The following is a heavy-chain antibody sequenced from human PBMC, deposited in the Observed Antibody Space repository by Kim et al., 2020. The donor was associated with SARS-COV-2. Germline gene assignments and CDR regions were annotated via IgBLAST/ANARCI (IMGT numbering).Heavy chain of an antibody. Sequence: GGSLRLSCAASGFTFSSYAMHWVRQAPGKGLEWVAVISYDGSNKYYVDSVKGRFTISRDNSKNTLYLQMNSLRAEDTAVYYCARDSPTMVQVYYYYGMDVWGQGTTVTVSS. CDR3: ARDSPTMVQVYYYYGMDV. CDR2: ISYDGSNK. D-gene: IGHD3-10*01. J-gene: IGHJ6*02. CDR1: GFTFSSYA. V-gene: IGHV3-30*04.